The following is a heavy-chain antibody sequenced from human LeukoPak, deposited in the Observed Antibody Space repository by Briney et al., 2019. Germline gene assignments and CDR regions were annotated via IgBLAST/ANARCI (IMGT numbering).Heavy chain of an antibody. J-gene: IGHJ4*02. V-gene: IGHV3-23*01. CDR3: AKGRIDYPWYFDY. CDR2: IRGSGDNT. CDR1: GFTFSSYA. Sequence: GGSLRLSCAASGFTFSSYALIWVRQAPGKGLEFVSAIRGSGDNTYNADSVKGRFSISRDNSKNTLYLQMNSLRAEDTAVYYCAKGRIDYPWYFDYWGQGTLVTVSS. D-gene: IGHD4-11*01.